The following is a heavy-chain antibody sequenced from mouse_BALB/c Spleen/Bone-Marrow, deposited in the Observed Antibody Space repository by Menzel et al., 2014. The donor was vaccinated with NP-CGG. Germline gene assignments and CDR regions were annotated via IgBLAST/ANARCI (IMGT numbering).Heavy chain of an antibody. Sequence: EVKLEESGGDLVKPGGSLKLSCAASGFTFSSYGMSWVRQTPDKRLEWVATISSGGSYTYYPDSVKGRFTISRDNAKNTLYLQMSSLKSEDTAMYYCARSEGGRRGLFYYWNQATTPTVSS. CDR1: GFTFSSYG. J-gene: IGHJ2*01. CDR2: ISSGGSYT. V-gene: IGHV5-6*01. CDR3: ARSEGGRRGLFYY.